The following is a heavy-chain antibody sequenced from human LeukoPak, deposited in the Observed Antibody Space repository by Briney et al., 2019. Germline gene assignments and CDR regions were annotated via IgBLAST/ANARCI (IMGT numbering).Heavy chain of an antibody. V-gene: IGHV1-18*04. CDR2: ISSYNGNK. CDR1: GYTFTSYG. J-gene: IGHJ6*04. CDR3: ARGGYCSGGSCYFFYGMDV. Sequence: AGSVNVSCKASGYTFTSYGINWVRQAPGQGLEWMGWISSYNGNKNYAQKLRGSVTMTIDTSTSTAYMDLRSLRSDDRAVYYCARGGYCSGGSCYFFYGMDVWGKGTTVTVSS. D-gene: IGHD2-15*01.